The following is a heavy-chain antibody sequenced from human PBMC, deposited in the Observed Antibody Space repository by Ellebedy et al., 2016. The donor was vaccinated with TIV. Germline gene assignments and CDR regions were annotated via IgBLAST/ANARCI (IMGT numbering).Heavy chain of an antibody. J-gene: IGHJ4*02. CDR1: GYTFTSYG. CDR3: ARGRDEYSYGPNYFDY. Sequence: ASVKVSXXASGYTFTSYGISWVRQAPGQGLEWMGWISAYNGNTNYAQKLQGRVTMTTDTSTSTAYMELRSLRSDDTAVYYCARGRDEYSYGPNYFDYWGQGTLVTVSS. V-gene: IGHV1-18*01. CDR2: ISAYNGNT. D-gene: IGHD5-18*01.